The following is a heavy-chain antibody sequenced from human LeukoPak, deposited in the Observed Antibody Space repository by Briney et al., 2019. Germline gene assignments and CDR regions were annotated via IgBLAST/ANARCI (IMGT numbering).Heavy chain of an antibody. Sequence: SETLSLTCTVSGGSISSGGYYWSWIRQPPGKGLEWIGYIYHSGSTYYNPSLKSRVTISVDRSKNQFSLKLSSVIAADTAVYYCTRDLGNWDIDYWGQGTLVTVSS. V-gene: IGHV4-30-2*01. CDR3: TRDLGNWDIDY. CDR2: IYHSGST. CDR1: GGSISSGGYY. J-gene: IGHJ4*02. D-gene: IGHD7-27*01.